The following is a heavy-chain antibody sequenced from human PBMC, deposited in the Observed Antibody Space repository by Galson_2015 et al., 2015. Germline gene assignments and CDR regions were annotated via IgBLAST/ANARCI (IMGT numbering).Heavy chain of an antibody. CDR2: ISSSSSYT. D-gene: IGHD4-17*01. Sequence: SLRLSCAASGFTFSDYYMSWLRQAPGKGLEWVSYISSSSSYTNYADSVKGRFTISRDNAKNSLYLQMNGLRAEDTAVYYCASLGSTVYAFDIWGQGTMVTVSS. J-gene: IGHJ3*02. CDR1: GFTFSDYY. V-gene: IGHV3-11*03. CDR3: ASLGSTVYAFDI.